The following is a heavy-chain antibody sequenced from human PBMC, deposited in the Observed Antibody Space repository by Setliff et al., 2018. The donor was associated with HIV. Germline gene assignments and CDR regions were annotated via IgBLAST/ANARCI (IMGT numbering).Heavy chain of an antibody. D-gene: IGHD6-19*01. J-gene: IGHJ6*03. V-gene: IGHV1-46*01. CDR2: INPSGGST. Sequence: GASVKVSCKASGYTFTSYYMHWVRQAPGQGLEWMGIINPSGGSTSYAQEFQGRVTMTRDTSTSTVYMELSSLRSEDTAVYYCARNPRIAVAGTDYYYYMDVWGKGTTVTV. CDR1: GYTFTSYY. CDR3: ARNPRIAVAGTDYYYYMDV.